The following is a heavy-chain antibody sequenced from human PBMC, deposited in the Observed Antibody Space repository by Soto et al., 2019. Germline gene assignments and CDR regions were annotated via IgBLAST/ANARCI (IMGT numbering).Heavy chain of an antibody. J-gene: IGHJ5*02. CDR1: DFSLGNYW. CDR3: ARERDSGDHFP. Sequence: EEQLVESGGGLVQPGGSLRLSCAASDFSLGNYWRHWVRQAPGKGLAWVSRINSGGSFASYADSVKGRFTISRDNAKNTLYLQMDRLRAEDTAINYCARERDSGDHFPWGQGTLVTVSS. D-gene: IGHD4-17*01. CDR2: INSGGSFA. V-gene: IGHV3-74*01.